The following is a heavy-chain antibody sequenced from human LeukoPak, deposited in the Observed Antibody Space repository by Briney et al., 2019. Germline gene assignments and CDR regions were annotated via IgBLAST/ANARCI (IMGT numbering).Heavy chain of an antibody. CDR3: ARRRRSPNFDY. Sequence: SETLSLTCAVYGGSFSGYYWSWIRQPPGKGLEWIGEINHSGSTNSNPSLKSRVTISVDTSKNQFSLKLSSVTAADTAVYYCARRRRSPNFDYWGQGTLVTVSS. CDR2: INHSGST. D-gene: IGHD1-26*01. CDR1: GGSFSGYY. V-gene: IGHV4-34*01. J-gene: IGHJ4*02.